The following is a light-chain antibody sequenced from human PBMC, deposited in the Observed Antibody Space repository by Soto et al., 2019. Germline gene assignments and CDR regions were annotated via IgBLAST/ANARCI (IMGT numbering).Light chain of an antibody. CDR1: QSVLLTSNNKNY. Sequence: DIVMTQSPDSLAVSLGERATINCKSSQSVLLTSNNKNYLAWYQQKPGQPPKVLISWASTRESGVPDRFGGSGSGTDFPLTITSLQAEDVAVYSCQQYYTTLTFGGGTKVEIK. CDR2: WAS. J-gene: IGKJ4*01. CDR3: QQYYTTLT. V-gene: IGKV4-1*01.